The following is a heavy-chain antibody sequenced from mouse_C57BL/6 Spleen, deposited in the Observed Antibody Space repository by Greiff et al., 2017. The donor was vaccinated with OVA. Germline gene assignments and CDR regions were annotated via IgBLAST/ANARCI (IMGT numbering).Heavy chain of an antibody. J-gene: IGHJ3*01. D-gene: IGHD2-5*01. V-gene: IGHV1-74*01. CDR1: GYTFTSYW. CDR3: ARSAYYSNYVAY. CDR2: IHPSDSDT. Sequence: VQLQQPGAELVKPGASVKVSCKASGYTFTSYWMHWVKQRPGQGLEWIGRIHPSDSDTNYNQKFKGKATLTVDKSSSTAYMQLSSLTSEDSAVYYCARSAYYSNYVAYWGQGTLVTVSA.